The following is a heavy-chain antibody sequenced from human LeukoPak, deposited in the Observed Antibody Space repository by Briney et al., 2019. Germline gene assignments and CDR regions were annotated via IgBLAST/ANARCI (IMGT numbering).Heavy chain of an antibody. Sequence: SETLSLTCAVYGGSFSGYYWSWIRQPPGKGLEWIGEINHSGSTNYNPSLKSRVTISVDTSKNQFSLKLSSVTAADTAVYYCARNRYRRSSSGRIDPWGQGTLVTVSS. V-gene: IGHV4-34*01. D-gene: IGHD6-25*01. J-gene: IGHJ5*02. CDR3: ARNRYRRSSSGRIDP. CDR1: GGSFSGYY. CDR2: INHSGST.